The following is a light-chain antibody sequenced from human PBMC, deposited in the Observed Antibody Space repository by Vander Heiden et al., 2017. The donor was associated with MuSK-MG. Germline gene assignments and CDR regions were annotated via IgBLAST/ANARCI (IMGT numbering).Light chain of an antibody. CDR3: QQYASSAPT. CDR1: QSLSSSY. Sequence: EIVLTQSPGTLSLSPGERATLSCRASQSLSSSYLAWYQQKPGQAPRLLIYDASSRATGIPDRFSGSGSGTDFTLTISRLEPEDFAVYYCQQYASSAPTFGPGTKVEIK. V-gene: IGKV3-20*01. CDR2: DAS. J-gene: IGKJ1*01.